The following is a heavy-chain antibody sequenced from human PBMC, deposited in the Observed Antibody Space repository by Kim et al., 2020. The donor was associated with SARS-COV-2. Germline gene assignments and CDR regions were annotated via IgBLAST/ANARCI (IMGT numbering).Heavy chain of an antibody. CDR3: ARGSRGWDFDY. V-gene: IGHV3-7*04. CDR1: GFTFSNYW. J-gene: IGHJ4*02. D-gene: IGHD3-10*01. CDR2: VKQGGSEK. Sequence: GGSLRLSCASSGFTFSNYWMAWVRQAPGKGLEWVANVKQGGSEKYYVDSVKGRFTISRDDARTSLYLQMNSLRVEDTAVYYCARGSRGWDFDYWGQGTRVTVSS.